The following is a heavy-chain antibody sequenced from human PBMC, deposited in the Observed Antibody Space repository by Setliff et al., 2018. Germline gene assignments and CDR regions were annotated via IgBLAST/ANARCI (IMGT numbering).Heavy chain of an antibody. J-gene: IGHJ6*03. CDR3: ARDKLWLMGYYYYYYMDV. CDR2: IIPIFGTA. CDR1: GGTFSSYA. Sequence: ASVKVSCKASGGTFSSYAIGWVRQAPGQGLEWMGRIIPIFGTANYAQKFQGRVTITADKSTSTAYMELSSLRSEDTAVYYCARDKLWLMGYYYYYYMDVWGKGTTVTVSS. D-gene: IGHD5-18*01. V-gene: IGHV1-69*06.